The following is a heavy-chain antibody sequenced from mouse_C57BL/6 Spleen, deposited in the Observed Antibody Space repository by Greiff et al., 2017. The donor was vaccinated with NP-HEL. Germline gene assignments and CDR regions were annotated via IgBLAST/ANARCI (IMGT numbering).Heavy chain of an antibody. CDR2: IDPEDGET. CDR3: ARSGGTTVLHWYFDV. J-gene: IGHJ1*03. CDR1: GFNIKDYY. D-gene: IGHD1-1*01. V-gene: IGHV14-2*01. Sequence: VQLKESGAELVKPGASVKLSCTASGFNIKDYYMHWVKQRTEQGLEWIGRIDPEDGETKYAPKFQGKATITADTSSNTAYLQLSSLTSEDTAVYYCARSGGTTVLHWYFDVWGTGTTVTVSS.